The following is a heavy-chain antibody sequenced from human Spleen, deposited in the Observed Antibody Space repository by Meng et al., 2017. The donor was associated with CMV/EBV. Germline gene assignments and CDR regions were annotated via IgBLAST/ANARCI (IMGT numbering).Heavy chain of an antibody. V-gene: IGHV1-69*02. CDR3: ARGRVKDYPLTF. D-gene: IGHD2-15*01. CDR2: ISPIAALT. J-gene: IGHJ4*02. Sequence: CKAAGGPFSSYSINWVRQAPGQGLEWVGRISPIAALTNYGQKFQGRVTIIADKSTSTAYMELSSLSSEDTAVYYCARGRVKDYPLTFWGQGTLVTVSS. CDR1: GGPFSSYS.